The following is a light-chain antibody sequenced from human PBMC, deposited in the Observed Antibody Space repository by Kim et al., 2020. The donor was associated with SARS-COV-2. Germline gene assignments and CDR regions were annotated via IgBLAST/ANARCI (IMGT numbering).Light chain of an antibody. J-gene: IGKJ2*01. V-gene: IGKV3-15*01. Sequence: EIVMTQSPATLSVSPGERATLSCRASQSVSSNLAWYQQKPGQAPRLLIYGASTRATGIPARFSGSGSGTEFTLTISSLQSEDFAVYYCQQYNNWPPYTFGQGTKLGD. CDR2: GAS. CDR3: QQYNNWPPYT. CDR1: QSVSSN.